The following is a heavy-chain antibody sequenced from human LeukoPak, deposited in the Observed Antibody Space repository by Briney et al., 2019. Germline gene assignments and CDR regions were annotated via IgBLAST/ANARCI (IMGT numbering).Heavy chain of an antibody. J-gene: IGHJ4*02. D-gene: IGHD1-26*01. Sequence: GGSLRLSCEASGFSLSSYWMHWVRQAQGKGLVWVSRINRDGNDPTYADSVKGRFTISRDNSKNTLYLQMNSLRAEDTAVYYCAKEKEEGAIGYWGQGTLVTVSS. CDR2: INRDGNDP. CDR1: GFSLSSYW. CDR3: AKEKEEGAIGY. V-gene: IGHV3-74*01.